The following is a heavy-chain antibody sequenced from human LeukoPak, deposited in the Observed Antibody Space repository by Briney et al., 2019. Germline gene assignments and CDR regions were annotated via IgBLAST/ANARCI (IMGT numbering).Heavy chain of an antibody. Sequence: ASVKVSCKASGYTFTGNYIHWVRHAPGRGLEWMGWINPNSGGIKYAQKFQGRVTMTRDTSISTAYMELFRLRSDDAAVYYCGRDRAVAGTAVDAFDMWGQGTMVIVSS. CDR2: INPNSGGI. J-gene: IGHJ3*02. CDR3: GRDRAVAGTAVDAFDM. V-gene: IGHV1-2*02. D-gene: IGHD6-19*01. CDR1: GYTFTGNY.